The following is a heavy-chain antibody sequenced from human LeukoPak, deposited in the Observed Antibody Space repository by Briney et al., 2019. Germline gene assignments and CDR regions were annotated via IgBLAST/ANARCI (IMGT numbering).Heavy chain of an antibody. CDR1: GFTFSDHY. J-gene: IGHJ4*03. D-gene: IGHD2-2*01. CDR2: IRKKLNSYTT. Sequence: GRSLRLSCAASGFTFSDHYMDWVCQAPGKGLEWVARIRKKLNSYTTEYAASVKGRFTISRDDSKNSLYLQMSSLKTEDTAVYYCARSCSTATCYFDYWGQGTLVTVSS. V-gene: IGHV3-72*01. CDR3: ARSCSTATCYFDY.